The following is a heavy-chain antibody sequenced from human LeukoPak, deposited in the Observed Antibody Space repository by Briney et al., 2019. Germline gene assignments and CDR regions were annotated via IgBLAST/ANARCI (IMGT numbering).Heavy chain of an antibody. J-gene: IGHJ4*02. D-gene: IGHD3-22*01. CDR2: ISSSSSTI. V-gene: IGHV3-48*01. Sequence: QPGGSLRLSCAASGFTFGSYSMNWVRQAPGKGLEWVSYISSSSSTIYYADSVKGRFTISRDNAKNSLYLQMNSLRAEDTAVYYCARADSSGYYHPINWGQGSLVTVSS. CDR3: ARADSSGYYHPIN. CDR1: GFTFGSYS.